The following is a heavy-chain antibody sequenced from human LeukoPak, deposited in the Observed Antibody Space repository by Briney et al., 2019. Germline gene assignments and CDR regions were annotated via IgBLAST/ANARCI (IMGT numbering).Heavy chain of an antibody. CDR3: AKDMIYGSGSYYNPIFDY. D-gene: IGHD3-10*01. Sequence: PGGSLRLSCAASGFTFSSYAMSWVRQAPGKGREWVSAISCSGGSTYYADSVKGRFTISRDNSKNTLYLQMNSLRAEDTAVYYCAKDMIYGSGSYYNPIFDYWGQGTLVTVSS. J-gene: IGHJ4*02. CDR1: GFTFSSYA. CDR2: ISCSGGST. V-gene: IGHV3-23*01.